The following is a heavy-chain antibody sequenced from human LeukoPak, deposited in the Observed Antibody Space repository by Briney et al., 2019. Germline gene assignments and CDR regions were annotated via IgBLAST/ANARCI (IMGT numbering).Heavy chain of an antibody. CDR1: GFTFSSYS. D-gene: IGHD3-16*01. CDR2: ISTGSRYI. V-gene: IGHV3-21*04. CDR3: AKDRGERSIGGELWGVFDY. Sequence: GGSLRLSCAASGFTFSSYSMYWVRQAPGKGLEWVSSISTGSRYIYYADSVRGRFTISRDNAKNSLYLQMNSLRAEDTAVYYCAKDRGERSIGGELWGVFDYWGQGTLVTVSS. J-gene: IGHJ4*02.